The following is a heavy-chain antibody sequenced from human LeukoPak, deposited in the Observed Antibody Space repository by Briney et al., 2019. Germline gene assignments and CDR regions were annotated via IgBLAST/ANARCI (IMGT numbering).Heavy chain of an antibody. Sequence: GGSLRLSCAASGFTFSSYGMHWVLQAPGKGLEWVAVIWYDGSNKYYADSVKGRFTISRDNSKNTLYLQMNSLRAEDTAVYYCARDRDPYDFWSGYPFDYWGQGTLVTVSS. D-gene: IGHD3-3*01. CDR3: ARDRDPYDFWSGYPFDY. J-gene: IGHJ4*02. V-gene: IGHV3-33*01. CDR1: GFTFSSYG. CDR2: IWYDGSNK.